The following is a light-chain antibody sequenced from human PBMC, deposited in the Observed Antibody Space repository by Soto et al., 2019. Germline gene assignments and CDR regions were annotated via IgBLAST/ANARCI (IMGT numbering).Light chain of an antibody. CDR3: QQHQTYST. V-gene: IGKV1-5*01. J-gene: IGKJ1*01. CDR1: QPISTW. CDR2: DAS. Sequence: EIHMTQSPSTLSASVGDRVTITCLASQPISTWLAWYQEKPGKAPKLLIYDASSLEGGVPSRFSGSGSGTEFTLTISRLQPDDFATYYCQQHQTYSTFGQGTKVDI.